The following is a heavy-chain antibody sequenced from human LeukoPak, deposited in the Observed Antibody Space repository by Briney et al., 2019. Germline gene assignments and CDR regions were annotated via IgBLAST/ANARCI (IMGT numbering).Heavy chain of an antibody. CDR2: INPNNGGT. CDR3: AREGYGGGQDFDV. J-gene: IGHJ3*01. CDR1: GYTFTGYY. Sequence: EASVKVSCKASGYTFTGYYMHWVRQAPGQGLEWMGWINPNNGGTDYAQKFQGRVTMTRDTSISTAYMDLSRLKSDDTAVYYCAREGYGGGQDFDVWGQGTMVTVSS. V-gene: IGHV1-2*02. D-gene: IGHD1-26*01.